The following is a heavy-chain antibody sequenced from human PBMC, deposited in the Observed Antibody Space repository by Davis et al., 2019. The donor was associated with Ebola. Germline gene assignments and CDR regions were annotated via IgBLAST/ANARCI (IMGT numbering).Heavy chain of an antibody. CDR3: ARDSNYDFSAFDI. Sequence: GESLKISCAASGFTFSSYAMHWVRQAPGKGLEWVAVISYDGSNKYYADSVKGRFTISRDNSKNTLYLQVNSLRAEDTAVYYCARDSNYDFSAFDIWGQGTMVTVSS. D-gene: IGHD3-3*01. CDR2: ISYDGSNK. J-gene: IGHJ3*02. V-gene: IGHV3-30-3*01. CDR1: GFTFSSYA.